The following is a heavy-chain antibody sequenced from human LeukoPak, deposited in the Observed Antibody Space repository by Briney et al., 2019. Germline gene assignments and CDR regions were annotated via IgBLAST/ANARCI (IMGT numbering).Heavy chain of an antibody. V-gene: IGHV1-46*01. CDR1: GYTFTSYY. CDR2: INPSGGST. D-gene: IGHD1-26*01. J-gene: IGHJ6*02. Sequence: GASVKVSCKASGYTFTSYYMHWVRQAPGQGLEWMGIINPSGGSTGFAQKFQGRVTMTRDTSTSTVYMELSSLRSEDTAVYYCARDGGATKGTPYYYGLDVWGQGTTVTVSS. CDR3: ARDGGATKGTPYYYGLDV.